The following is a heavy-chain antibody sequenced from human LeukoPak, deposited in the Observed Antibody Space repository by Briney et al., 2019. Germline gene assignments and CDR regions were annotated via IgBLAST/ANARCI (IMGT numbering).Heavy chain of an antibody. CDR2: ISWDGRVT. V-gene: IGHV3-43D*03. J-gene: IGHJ5*02. CDR3: ARLSFNWFDP. CDR1: GFTFDDYA. Sequence: GGSLRLSCAASGFTFDDYAMHWVRQPPGKGLEWVSDISWDGRVTYYADSVRGRFTISRDNSKNTLYLQMNSLRAEDTAVYYCARLSFNWFDPWGQGTLVTVSS.